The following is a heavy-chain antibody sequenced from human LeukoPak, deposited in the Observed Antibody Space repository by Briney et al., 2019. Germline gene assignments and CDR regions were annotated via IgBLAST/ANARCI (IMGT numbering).Heavy chain of an antibody. Sequence: PGGSLRLSFAASGFTYSSYWMHWVRQPPAKGLVWVSRINSDGSSTSYADSVKGRFTISTDNAKNTLYLQMNSLRAEDTAVYYCARDAGGRFDPWGQGTLVTVSS. CDR2: INSDGSST. D-gene: IGHD3-16*01. V-gene: IGHV3-74*01. J-gene: IGHJ5*02. CDR3: ARDAGGRFDP. CDR1: GFTYSSYW.